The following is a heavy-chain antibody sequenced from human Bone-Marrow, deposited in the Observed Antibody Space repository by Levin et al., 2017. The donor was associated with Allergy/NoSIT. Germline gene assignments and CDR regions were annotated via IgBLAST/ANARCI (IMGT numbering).Heavy chain of an antibody. J-gene: IGHJ4*02. CDR1: GFTFSNAW. CDR3: TTGNSGSPGDY. Sequence: GGSLRLSCAASGFTFSNAWMTWVRQAPGKGLEWVGRIRSKADGGTTDYAAPVKGRFTISRDDSRSTLYLQLNSLKTEDTAVYYCTTGNSGSPGDYWGQGTLVTVSS. CDR2: IRSKADGGTT. V-gene: IGHV3-15*07. D-gene: IGHD1-26*01.